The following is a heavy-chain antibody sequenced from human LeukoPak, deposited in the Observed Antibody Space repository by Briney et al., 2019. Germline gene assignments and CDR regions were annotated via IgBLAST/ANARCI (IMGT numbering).Heavy chain of an antibody. CDR1: GGSISSSY. CDR3: ARVGGYSGSYYSEAFDI. Sequence: SETLSLTCTVSGGSISSSYWSWIRQPAGKGLEWIGRIYTSGSTNYNPSLKSRVTMSVDTSKSQFSLKLSSVTAADTAVYYCARVGGYSGSYYSEAFDIWGQGTMVTVSS. CDR2: IYTSGST. J-gene: IGHJ3*02. V-gene: IGHV4-4*07. D-gene: IGHD1-26*01.